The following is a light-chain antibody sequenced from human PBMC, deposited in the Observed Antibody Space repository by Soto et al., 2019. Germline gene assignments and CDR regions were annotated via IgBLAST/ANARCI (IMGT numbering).Light chain of an antibody. V-gene: IGLV2-8*01. CDR2: EVN. J-gene: IGLJ3*02. CDR1: SSDVGGYNS. Sequence: QSALTQPPSASGSPGQSVTISCTGTSSDVGGYNSVSWYQRHPGKAPKLMTYEVNKRPSGVPDRFSGSKSGNTASLTVSGLQADDEADYYCSSYAGINNLVFGGGTKLTVL. CDR3: SSYAGINNLV.